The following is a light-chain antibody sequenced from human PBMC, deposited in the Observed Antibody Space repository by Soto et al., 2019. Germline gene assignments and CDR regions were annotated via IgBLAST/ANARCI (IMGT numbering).Light chain of an antibody. CDR2: GAS. Sequence: EVVMTQSPGTLSVSPGETATLSCRASQSINTKLAWYQQKPGQAPRLLIYGASTRATGIPARFSGSGSGTEFTLTISSLQSEDFAVYYCQQYNNWPPITFGQGTRLEIK. J-gene: IGKJ5*01. CDR3: QQYNNWPPIT. CDR1: QSINTK. V-gene: IGKV3-15*01.